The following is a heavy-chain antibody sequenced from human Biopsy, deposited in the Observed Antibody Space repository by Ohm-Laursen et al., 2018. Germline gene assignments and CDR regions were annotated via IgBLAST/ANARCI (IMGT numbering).Heavy chain of an antibody. CDR1: GGSFSNYA. D-gene: IGHD3-9*01. CDR3: ASQTPRNPNILTDAFHYDMAV. J-gene: IGHJ6*02. V-gene: IGHV1-69*05. CDR2: IVTFFGTV. Sequence: SVKVSCKFSGGSFSNYAVSWVRQAPGQGLEWMGGIVTFFGTVKYAQRFQGRLTITTDRSTDTAYMELSSLTSEGTAVYYCASQTPRNPNILTDAFHYDMAVWGQGTTVTVSS.